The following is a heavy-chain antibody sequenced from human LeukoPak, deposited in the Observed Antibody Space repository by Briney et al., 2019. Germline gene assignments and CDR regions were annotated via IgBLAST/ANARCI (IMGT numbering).Heavy chain of an antibody. CDR2: ISYTGSI. D-gene: IGHD6-19*01. Sequence: SETLSLTCTVSGVSFTSHFWTWIRQSPGTGLEWIGYISYTGSINYNPSLKSRVTISRDMSKNQFSLKLTSVTPADTAVYYCAKDGGQWGLAPDHWGQGTLVTVSS. CDR1: GVSFTSHF. V-gene: IGHV4-59*11. CDR3: AKDGGQWGLAPDH. J-gene: IGHJ4*02.